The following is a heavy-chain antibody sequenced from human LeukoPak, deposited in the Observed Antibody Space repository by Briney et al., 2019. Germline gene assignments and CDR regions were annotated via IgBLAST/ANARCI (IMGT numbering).Heavy chain of an antibody. V-gene: IGHV1-2*02. Sequence: ASVKVSCKASGYSFIEYSIHWMRQAPGQGLEWMGWINPNSGGANYAQKFHGRVTTTRDTSIRTAYMELPSLIYDDTAVYYCARVAKVVGATTFHYFDYWGQGTLVTVSS. CDR3: ARVAKVVGATTFHYFDY. D-gene: IGHD1-26*01. CDR1: GYSFIEYS. J-gene: IGHJ4*02. CDR2: INPNSGGA.